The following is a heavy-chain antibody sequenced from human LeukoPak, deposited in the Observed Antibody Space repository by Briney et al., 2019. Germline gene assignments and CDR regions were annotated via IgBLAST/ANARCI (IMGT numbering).Heavy chain of an antibody. D-gene: IGHD3-22*01. J-gene: IGHJ4*02. CDR2: ISYDGSNK. Sequence: GGSLRLSCAASGFTFSSYAMHWVRQAPGKGPEWVAVISYDGSNKYYADSVKGRFTISRDNSKNTLYLQMNSLRAEDTAVYYCARDRMYYYDSSGYYYDGPIDYWGQGTLVTVSS. V-gene: IGHV3-30*04. CDR3: ARDRMYYYDSSGYYYDGPIDY. CDR1: GFTFSSYA.